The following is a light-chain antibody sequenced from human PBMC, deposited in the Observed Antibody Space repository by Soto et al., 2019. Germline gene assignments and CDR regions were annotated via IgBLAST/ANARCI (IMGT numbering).Light chain of an antibody. Sequence: EIVMTQSPATLSVSPGERAILSCRASRSVASNLAWYKQKPGQAPRLLIYGASTRATGVPARFSGSGSGTECTLTISSLQSEDFAVYYCQQYDSWPLTFGQGTKVEIK. CDR2: GAS. CDR1: RSVASN. V-gene: IGKV3-15*01. J-gene: IGKJ1*01. CDR3: QQYDSWPLT.